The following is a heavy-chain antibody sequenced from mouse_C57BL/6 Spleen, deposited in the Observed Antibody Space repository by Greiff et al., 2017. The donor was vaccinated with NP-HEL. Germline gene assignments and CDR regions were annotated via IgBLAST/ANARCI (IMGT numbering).Heavy chain of an antibody. J-gene: IGHJ2*01. Sequence: EVMLVESGGGLVQPGGSLKLSCAASGFTFSDYYMYWVRQTPEKRLEWVAYISNGGGSTYYPDTVKGRFTISRDNAKNTLYLHMSRLKSEDTAMYYCARASTGTKYYFDYWGQGTTLTVSS. CDR2: ISNGGGST. D-gene: IGHD4-1*01. V-gene: IGHV5-12*01. CDR3: ARASTGTKYYFDY. CDR1: GFTFSDYY.